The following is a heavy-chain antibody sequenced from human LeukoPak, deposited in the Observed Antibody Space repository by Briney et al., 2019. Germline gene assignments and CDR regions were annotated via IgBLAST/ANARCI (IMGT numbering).Heavy chain of an antibody. CDR3: ITNTVGPTTSHFYH. Sequence: GGSLRLSCVASGFTFNNAWMNWVRQAPGKVLEWVGRIKSKTDGGTPDYAAPVKGRFTISIHDSKNTLYLQRNSLESDDTAVYPCITNTVGPTTSHFYHRGQGNLVSVSS. CDR2: IKSKTDGGTP. CDR1: GFTFNNAW. D-gene: IGHD1-26*01. V-gene: IGHV3-15*01. J-gene: IGHJ4*02.